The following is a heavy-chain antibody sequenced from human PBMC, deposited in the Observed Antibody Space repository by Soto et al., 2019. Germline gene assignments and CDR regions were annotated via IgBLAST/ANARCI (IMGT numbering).Heavy chain of an antibody. CDR2: IYYSGRT. CDR3: ARQGGYCTNGVCYTEYYFDY. J-gene: IGHJ4*02. D-gene: IGHD2-8*01. Sequence: SETLSLTCTVSGGSISSSSYYWGWIRQPPGKGLEWIGSIYYSGRTYYNPSLKSRVTISVDTSKNQFSLKLSSVTAADTAVYYCARQGGYCTNGVCYTEYYFDYWGQGTLVTVSS. V-gene: IGHV4-39*01. CDR1: GGSISSSSYY.